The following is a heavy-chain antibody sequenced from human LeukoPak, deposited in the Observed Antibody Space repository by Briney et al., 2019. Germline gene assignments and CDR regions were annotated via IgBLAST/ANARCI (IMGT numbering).Heavy chain of an antibody. J-gene: IGHJ4*01. CDR1: GFTFTKCA. V-gene: IGHV3-23*01. D-gene: IGHD6-19*01. Sequence: GGSLRLSCVASGFTFTKCAMSWIRQAPGKGLEWVAIITATGDTAYYADSVKGRFTISRDNSRNTVYMQMDSLRAEDTAIYYCAGDRNSDWYSPLDYWGQDPRSPSPQ. CDR2: ITATGDTA. CDR3: AGDRNSDWYSPLDY.